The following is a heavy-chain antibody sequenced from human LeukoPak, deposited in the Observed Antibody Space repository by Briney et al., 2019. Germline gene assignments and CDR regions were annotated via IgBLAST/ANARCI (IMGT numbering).Heavy chain of an antibody. CDR1: GFTFSDYY. D-gene: IGHD2-15*01. Sequence: GGSLRLSCAASGFTFSDYYMSWIRQAPGEGLEWVSSISSSSSYIYYADSVKGRFTISRDNAKNSLYLQMNSLRAEDTAVYYCARERSHTPYCFDYWGQGTWSPSPQ. V-gene: IGHV3-11*06. CDR2: ISSSSSYI. J-gene: IGHJ4*02. CDR3: ARERSHTPYCFDY.